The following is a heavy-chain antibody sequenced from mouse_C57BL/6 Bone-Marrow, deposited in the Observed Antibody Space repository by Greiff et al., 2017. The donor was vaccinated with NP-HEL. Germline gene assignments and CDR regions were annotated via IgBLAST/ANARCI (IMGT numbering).Heavy chain of an antibody. CDR2: INYDGSST. V-gene: IGHV5-16*01. J-gene: IGHJ2*01. D-gene: IGHD2-2*01. CDR3: AREGYHDY. Sequence: EVQLLQSEGGLVQPGSSMKLSCTASGFTFSDYYMAWVRQVPEKGLEWVANINYDGSSTYYMDSLKSRFIISIDNAKNILYVQMSSQKSEDTATYYYAREGYHDYWGQGTTLTVSS. CDR1: GFTFSDYY.